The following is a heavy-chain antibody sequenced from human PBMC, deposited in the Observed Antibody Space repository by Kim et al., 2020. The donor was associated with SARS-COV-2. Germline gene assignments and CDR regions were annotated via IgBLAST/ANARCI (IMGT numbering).Heavy chain of an antibody. CDR2: TYYRSRWYT. CDR3: AGGYGGGGWAEF. Sequence: SQTLSLTCAISGDSVSSNSVAWNWIRQSPSRGLEWLGRTYYRSRWYTDYAVSVKSRITINPDTSKNQFSLQLNSVTPEDTAVYYCAGGYGGGGWAEFWGQGTLVTVSS. CDR1: GDSVSSNSVA. D-gene: IGHD5-18*01. V-gene: IGHV6-1*01. J-gene: IGHJ4*02.